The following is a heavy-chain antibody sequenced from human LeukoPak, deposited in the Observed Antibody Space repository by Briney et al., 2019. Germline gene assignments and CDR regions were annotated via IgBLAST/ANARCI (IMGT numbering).Heavy chain of an antibody. CDR1: GDSVSSNSAA. CDR2: TYYRSKWYN. D-gene: IGHD6-19*01. J-gene: IGHJ6*02. CDR3: ARELQWLAPQNGMDV. V-gene: IGHV6-1*01. Sequence: SQTLSLTCAISGDSVSSNSAAWNWIRQSPSRGLEWLGRTYYRSKWYNDYAVSVTSRITINPDTSKNQFPLQLNSVTPEDTAVYYCARELQWLAPQNGMDVWGQGTTVTVSS.